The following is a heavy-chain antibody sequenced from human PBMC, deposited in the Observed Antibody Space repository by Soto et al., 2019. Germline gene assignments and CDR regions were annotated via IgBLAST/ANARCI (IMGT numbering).Heavy chain of an antibody. CDR1: GGTFSSYA. J-gene: IGHJ3*01. D-gene: IGHD4-17*01. CDR2: IIPIFGTA. Sequence: ASVKVSCKASGGTFSSYAISWVRQAPGQGLEWMGGIIPIFGTANYAQKFQGRVTITADESTSTAYMELSSLRSEDTAVYYCARDGDIGEKADASDVWGQGTMVTVSS. CDR3: ARDGDIGEKADASDV. V-gene: IGHV1-69*13.